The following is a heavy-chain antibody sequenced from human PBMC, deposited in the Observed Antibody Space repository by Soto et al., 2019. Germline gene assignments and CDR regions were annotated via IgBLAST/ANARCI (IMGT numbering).Heavy chain of an antibody. CDR3: ARDMPKTTANYLYYFDY. CDR1: GFTFNTYS. V-gene: IGHV3-21*06. D-gene: IGHD4-17*01. CDR2: VSSSSSLM. Sequence: EVQLVESGGGLVEPGGSLRLSCVASGFTFNTYSMNWVRQAPGKGLEWVSSVSSSSSLMYYADSVKGRFTISRDNIKSSLYLQMNSLRAEDTAVYYCARDMPKTTANYLYYFDYWGQGTLVTVSS. J-gene: IGHJ4*02.